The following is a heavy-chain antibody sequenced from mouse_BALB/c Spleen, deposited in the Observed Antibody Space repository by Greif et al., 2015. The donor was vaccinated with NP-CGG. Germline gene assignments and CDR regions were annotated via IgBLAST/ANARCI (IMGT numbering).Heavy chain of an antibody. CDR3: GRGQLGLRMAMDY. D-gene: IGHD3-1*01. Sequence: LVESGASVKISCKASGSSFTGYFMNWVKQSHGKSLEWIGRINPYNGDTFYNQKFKGKATLTVDKSSSTAHMELLSLTSEDSAVYYCGRGQLGLRMAMDYWGQGTSVTVSS. CDR1: GSSFTGYF. J-gene: IGHJ4*01. V-gene: IGHV1-37*01. CDR2: INPYNGDT.